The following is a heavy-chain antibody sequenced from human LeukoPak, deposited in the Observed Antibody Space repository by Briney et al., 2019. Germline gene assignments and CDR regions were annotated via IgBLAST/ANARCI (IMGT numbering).Heavy chain of an antibody. CDR3: GVKPEYSGSYYRDAFDI. CDR2: IYPGDSDT. D-gene: IGHD1-26*01. J-gene: IGHJ3*02. V-gene: IGHV5-51*01. Sequence: GESLKISCKGSGYSFTSYWIGWVRQMPGKGLEWMGIIYPGDSDTRYSPSFQGQVTTSADKSISTAYLQWSSLKASDTAMYYCGVKPEYSGSYYRDAFDIWGQGTMVTVSS. CDR1: GYSFTSYW.